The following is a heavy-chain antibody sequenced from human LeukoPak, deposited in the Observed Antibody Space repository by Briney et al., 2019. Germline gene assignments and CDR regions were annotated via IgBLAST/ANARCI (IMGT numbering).Heavy chain of an antibody. CDR3: ARDGRFPPEVLPRYFDY. Sequence: SETLSLTCTVSGGSVSSGSYYWGWIRQPPGKGLEWIGNIYYSGSTYYNPSLKSRVTISVETSKNQFSLKLSSVTAADTAVYYCARDGRFPPEVLPRYFDYWGQGTLVTVSS. D-gene: IGHD1-26*01. V-gene: IGHV4-39*07. CDR2: IYYSGST. CDR1: GGSVSSGSYY. J-gene: IGHJ4*02.